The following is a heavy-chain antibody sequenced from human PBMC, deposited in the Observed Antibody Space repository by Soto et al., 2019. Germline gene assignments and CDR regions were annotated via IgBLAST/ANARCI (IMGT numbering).Heavy chain of an antibody. J-gene: IGHJ5*02. CDR1: GFTFGDSY. D-gene: IGHD2-15*01. CDR3: VRGGGGGLFDP. CDR2: ISPGSRYP. Sequence: GGSLRLSCAGSGFTFGDSYRSWLRQAPGKGLEWLSYISPGSRYPAYADSVKGRFTISRDNAKRSLYLQMMSLTAEDTAIYYCVRGGGGGLFDPWGQGTMVTVSS. V-gene: IGHV3-11*06.